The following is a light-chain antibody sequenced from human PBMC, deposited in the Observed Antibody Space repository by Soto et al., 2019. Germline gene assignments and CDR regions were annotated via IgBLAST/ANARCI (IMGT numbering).Light chain of an antibody. CDR1: QSVSSSSY. CDR3: RQYGSSPSYT. Sequence: EIVLTPSPGTLSLSPGERATLSCRASQSVSSSSYLAWYQQKPGQAPRLLIYGASSRATGIPDRFSGSGSATDFTLTISRLEPEDFAVYYCRQYGSSPSYTFGQGTKLEI. V-gene: IGKV3-20*01. CDR2: GAS. J-gene: IGKJ2*01.